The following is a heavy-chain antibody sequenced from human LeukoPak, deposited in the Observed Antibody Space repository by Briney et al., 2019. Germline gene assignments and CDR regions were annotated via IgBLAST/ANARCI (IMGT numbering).Heavy chain of an antibody. CDR3: ARGYCSSTSCYPNYYYYGVDV. CDR2: IIPILGIA. J-gene: IGHJ6*02. CDR1: GGTFSSYA. V-gene: IGHV1-69*04. Sequence: GASVKVSCKASGGTFSSYAISWVRQAPGQGLEWMGRIIPILGIANYAQKFQGRVTITADKSTSTAYMELSSLRSEDTVVYYCARGYCSSTSCYPNYYYYGVDVWGQGTTVTVSS. D-gene: IGHD2-2*01.